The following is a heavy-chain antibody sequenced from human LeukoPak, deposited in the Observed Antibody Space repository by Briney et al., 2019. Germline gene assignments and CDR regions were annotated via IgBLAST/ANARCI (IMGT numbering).Heavy chain of an antibody. V-gene: IGHV1-69-2*01. CDR1: GNTFTDYY. Sequence: ASVKISCKVSGNTFTDYYMHWVQQAPGKGLEWMGLVDPEDGETIYAEKFQGRVTITADTSTDTAYMELSSLRSEDTAVYYCATLYSGSYYEAFDIWGQGTMVTVSS. CDR2: VDPEDGET. CDR3: ATLYSGSYYEAFDI. J-gene: IGHJ3*02. D-gene: IGHD1-26*01.